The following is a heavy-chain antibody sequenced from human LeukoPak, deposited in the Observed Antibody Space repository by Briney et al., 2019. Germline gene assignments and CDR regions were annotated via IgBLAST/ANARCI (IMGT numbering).Heavy chain of an antibody. CDR1: GFTFSAFG. D-gene: IGHD4-17*01. V-gene: IGHV3-30*12. CDR2: IPYDGSDK. Sequence: GGSLRLSCAASGFTFSAFGMHWVRQAPGKGLEWVTFIPYDGSDKYYADSVKGRFTISRDNSKNTLYLQMNSLRAEDTAVYYCARDSPYGGYFDLWGRGTLVTVSS. CDR3: ARDSPYGGYFDL. J-gene: IGHJ2*01.